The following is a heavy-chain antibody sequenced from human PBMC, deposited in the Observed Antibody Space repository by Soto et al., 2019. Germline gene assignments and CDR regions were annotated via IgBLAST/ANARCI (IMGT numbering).Heavy chain of an antibody. CDR1: GFSFRNFA. Sequence: EVQLLESGGGLVQPGGSLTISCAASGFSFRNFAMSWVRQAPGKGLEWVSTISGTGGVIYYADSVKGRFTISRDSSKNRLYLQMNSLRAEDTAVYYCEKDRIEDNSSWYDGYDYCGQGTLVTVSS. CDR2: ISGTGGVI. V-gene: IGHV3-23*01. D-gene: IGHD6-13*01. J-gene: IGHJ4*02. CDR3: EKDRIEDNSSWYDGYDY.